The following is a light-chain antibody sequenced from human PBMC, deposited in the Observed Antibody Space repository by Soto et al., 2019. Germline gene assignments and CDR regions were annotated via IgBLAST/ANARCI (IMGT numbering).Light chain of an antibody. CDR3: ASWDDSLNGPV. CDR1: SSNIGTNT. CDR2: SNR. Sequence: QSVLTQPPSASGTPGQRVTISCSGSSSNIGTNTVNWYRQPPGTAPKLLIFSNRQRPSGVPDRFSGSKSGTSASLAISGLQSEDEADYYCASWDDSLNGPVFGGGTQLTVL. J-gene: IGLJ7*01. V-gene: IGLV1-44*01.